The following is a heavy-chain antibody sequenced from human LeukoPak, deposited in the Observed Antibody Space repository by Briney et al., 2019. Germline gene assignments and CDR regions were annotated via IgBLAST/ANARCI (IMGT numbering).Heavy chain of an antibody. CDR2: INPNSGDT. CDR3: ARESCTGGSCYPDFAY. V-gene: IGHV1-2*02. CDR1: GYTFTGYY. J-gene: IGHJ4*02. Sequence: GASVKVSCKASGYTFTGYYMHWVRQAPGHGLEWIGWINPNSGDTNYAQKFQGRVTMTRDTSISTAYTELSRLRSDHTAAYYSARESCTGGSCYPDFAYWGQGTLVTAPS. D-gene: IGHD2-15*01.